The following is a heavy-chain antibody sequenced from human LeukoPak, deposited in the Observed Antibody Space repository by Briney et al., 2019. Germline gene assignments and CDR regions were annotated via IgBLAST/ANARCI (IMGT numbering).Heavy chain of an antibody. V-gene: IGHV4-31*03. Sequence: SETLSLTCTVSGGSISSGGYYWSWIRQHPGKGLEWIGYICYSGSTYYNPSLKSRVTISVDTSKNQFSLKLSSVTAADTAVYYCASLAVTTYYFDYWGQGTLVTVSS. D-gene: IGHD4-17*01. CDR2: ICYSGST. J-gene: IGHJ4*02. CDR1: GGSISSGGYY. CDR3: ASLAVTTYYFDY.